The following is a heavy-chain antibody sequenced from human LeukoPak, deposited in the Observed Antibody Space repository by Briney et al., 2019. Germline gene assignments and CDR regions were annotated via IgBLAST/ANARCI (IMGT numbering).Heavy chain of an antibody. CDR3: TTETYGSWAPNWSDP. D-gene: IGHD6-13*01. J-gene: IGHJ5*02. V-gene: IGHV3-15*01. Sequence: GGSLRLSCAASGFTFSNAWKSWVRQAPGKGLEWVGRIKSKTDGGTTDYAAPVKGRFTISRDDSKNTLYLQMNSLKTEDTAVYYCTTETYGSWAPNWSDPWGQGTLVTVSS. CDR2: IKSKTDGGTT. CDR1: GFTFSNAW.